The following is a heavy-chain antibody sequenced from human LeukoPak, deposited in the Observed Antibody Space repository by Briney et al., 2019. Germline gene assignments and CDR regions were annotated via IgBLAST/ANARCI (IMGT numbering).Heavy chain of an antibody. CDR2: INPSSGGT. J-gene: IGHJ6*03. D-gene: IGHD3-3*01. CDR3: ARDHSNDFWSGSGPLYYMDV. Sequence: GASVKVSCKPSGYTFTGYFIQWVRQAPGQGLEWMGWINPSSGGTNYPQKFQGRVTMSRDTSISTAYMELSRLRSDDTAVYYCARDHSNDFWSGSGPLYYMDVWGKGTTVTVSS. CDR1: GYTFTGYF. V-gene: IGHV1-2*02.